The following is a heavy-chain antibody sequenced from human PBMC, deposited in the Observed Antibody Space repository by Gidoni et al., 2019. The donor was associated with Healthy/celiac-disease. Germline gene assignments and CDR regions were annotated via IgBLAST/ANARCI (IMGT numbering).Heavy chain of an antibody. J-gene: IGHJ4*02. CDR2: ISGSGGST. D-gene: IGHD1-7*01. CDR1: GFTFSRYS. Sequence: EVQLLASGGGLVQPGGSLRLSCAASGFTFSRYSMSWVRQAPGKGLEWVSAISGSGGSTYYADSVKGRFTISRDNSKNTLYLQMNSLRAEDTAVYYCATLDIGITGTSRYYFDYWGQGTLVTVSS. V-gene: IGHV3-23*01. CDR3: ATLDIGITGTSRYYFDY.